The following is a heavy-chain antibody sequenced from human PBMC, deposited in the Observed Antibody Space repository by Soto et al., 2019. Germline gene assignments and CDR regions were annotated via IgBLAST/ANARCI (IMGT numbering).Heavy chain of an antibody. CDR3: ARVGSSGWSPDY. V-gene: IGHV4-59*11. CDR2: IFYSGSTTY. CDR1: GGSISCHY. J-gene: IGHJ4*02. Sequence: SETLSLTCTVSGGSISCHYWIWIRQPPGEEMEWIGYIFYSGSTTYNNNPSLKSRVTISVDTSKNQFSLRLSSVTAADTAVYYCARVGSSGWSPDYWGQGTLVTVSS. D-gene: IGHD6-19*01.